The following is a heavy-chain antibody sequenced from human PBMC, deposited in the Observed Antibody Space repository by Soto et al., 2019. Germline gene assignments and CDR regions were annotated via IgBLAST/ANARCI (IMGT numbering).Heavy chain of an antibody. CDR3: ARGRRLRDSSGYYFDY. CDR1: GGTFSSYA. Sequence: QVQLVQSGAEVKKPGSSVKVSCKASGGTFSSYAISWVRQAPGQGLEWMGGIIPIFGTANYAQKFQGRVTITADESSSTADMELGSLRSEDTAVYYCARGRRLRDSSGYYFDYWGQGTLVTVSS. J-gene: IGHJ4*02. V-gene: IGHV1-69*01. CDR2: IIPIFGTA. D-gene: IGHD3-22*01.